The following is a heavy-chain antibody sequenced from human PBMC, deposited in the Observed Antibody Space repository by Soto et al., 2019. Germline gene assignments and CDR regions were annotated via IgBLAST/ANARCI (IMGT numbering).Heavy chain of an antibody. J-gene: IGHJ4*02. CDR1: GGSISSSSYY. Sequence: ETLSLTCTVSGGSISSSSYYWGWIRQPPGRGLEWIGSIFYSGSTYYNPSLKSRVTISVDTSKNQFSLKLSSVTAADTAVYYCARAPRGNYGYPSYFDYWGQGTLVTVSS. V-gene: IGHV4-39*07. CDR2: IFYSGST. CDR3: ARAPRGNYGYPSYFDY. D-gene: IGHD3-10*01.